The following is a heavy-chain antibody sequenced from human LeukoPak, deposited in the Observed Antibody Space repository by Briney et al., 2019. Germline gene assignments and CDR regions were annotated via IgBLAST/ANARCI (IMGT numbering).Heavy chain of an antibody. CDR3: ARVDSGRYYGHDY. J-gene: IGHJ4*02. V-gene: IGHV1-18*04. CDR2: ISVYNGNT. CDR1: GYTFTGYY. Sequence: GASVKVSCKASGYTFTGYYMHWVRQAPGQGLEWMGWISVYNGNTNYAPKFQGRVTMTTDTSTSTAYMELRSLRSDDTAIYYCARVDSGRYYGHDYWGQGTLVTVTS. D-gene: IGHD1-26*01.